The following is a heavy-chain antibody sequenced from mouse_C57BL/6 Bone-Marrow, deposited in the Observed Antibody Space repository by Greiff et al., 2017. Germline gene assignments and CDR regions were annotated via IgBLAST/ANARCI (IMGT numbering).Heavy chain of an antibody. CDR3: ARVGGPDY. CDR2: IDPSDSYT. CDR1: GYTFTSYW. Sequence: VQLQQPGAELVKPGASVKLSCKASGYTFTSYWMQWVKQRPGQGLEWIGEIDPSDSYTNYNLKFKDKATLTVDTSSSTAYMQLSSLTSEDSAVYYCARVGGPDYWGQGTTLTVSS. J-gene: IGHJ2*01. D-gene: IGHD1-1*02. V-gene: IGHV1-50*01.